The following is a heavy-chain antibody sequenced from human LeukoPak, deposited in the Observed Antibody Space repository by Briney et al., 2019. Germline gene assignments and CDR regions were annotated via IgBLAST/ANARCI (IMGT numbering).Heavy chain of an antibody. D-gene: IGHD5-24*01. J-gene: IGHJ4*02. CDR1: GYTFTSYG. CDR3: ARESVGDGYPYY. V-gene: IGHV1-18*01. Sequence: AASVKVSCKASGYTFTSYGISWVRQAPGQGLEWMGWISAYNGNTNYAQKFQGRVTITADESTSTAYMELSSLRSEDTAVYYCARESVGDGYPYYWGQGTLVTVSS. CDR2: ISAYNGNT.